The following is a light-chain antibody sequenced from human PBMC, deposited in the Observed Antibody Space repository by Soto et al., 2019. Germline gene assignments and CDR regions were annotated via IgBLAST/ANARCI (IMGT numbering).Light chain of an antibody. Sequence: QSALTQPASVSGSPGQSITISCTGTSSDVGGYNYVSWYQHHPGKAPKLIIYDVTNPPSGVYNPFSGSMSGNTASLTISGLQPEDGADYYCSSYTTSNTRQIVFGTGTKVTVL. CDR3: SSYTTSNTRQIV. V-gene: IGLV2-14*03. CDR1: SSDVGGYNY. CDR2: DVT. J-gene: IGLJ1*01.